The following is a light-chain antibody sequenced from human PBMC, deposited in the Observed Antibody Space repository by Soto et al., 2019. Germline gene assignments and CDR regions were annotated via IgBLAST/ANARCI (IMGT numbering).Light chain of an antibody. CDR1: QSVSSY. J-gene: IGKJ3*01. CDR3: QQRSNWPRA. V-gene: IGKV3-11*01. CDR2: DAS. Sequence: PATRSLSPGERATLSCRASQSVSSYLAWYQQKPGQAPRLLIYDASNRATGIPARFSGSGSGTDFTLTISSLEPEDFAVYYCQQRSNWPRAFGPGTKVDIK.